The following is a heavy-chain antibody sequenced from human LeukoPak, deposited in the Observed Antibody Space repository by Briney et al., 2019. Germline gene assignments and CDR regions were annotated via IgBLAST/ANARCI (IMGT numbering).Heavy chain of an antibody. CDR1: GFTFSSYA. CDR2: ISGSGGST. D-gene: IGHD4-17*01. Sequence: GGSLRLSCAASGFTFSSYAMSWVRQAPGKGLEWVSAISGSGGSTYYADSVKGRFTISSDNSKNTLYLQMNSLRAEDTAVYYCAEATVTTLLLEYYYYYMDVWGKGTTVTISS. J-gene: IGHJ6*03. V-gene: IGHV3-23*01. CDR3: AEATVTTLLLEYYYYYMDV.